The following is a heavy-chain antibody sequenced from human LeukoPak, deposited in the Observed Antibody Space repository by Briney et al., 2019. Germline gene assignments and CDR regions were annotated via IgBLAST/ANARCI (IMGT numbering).Heavy chain of an antibody. CDR1: GFTFSSYA. Sequence: PGGSLRLSCAASGFTFSSYAKSWVRQAPGKGLEWVSAISGSGGSTYYADSVKGRFTISRDNSKNTLYLQMNSLRAEDTAVYYCAKVSLEPAAEYYYYYGMDVWGQGTTVTVSS. J-gene: IGHJ6*02. CDR3: AKVSLEPAAEYYYYYGMDV. CDR2: ISGSGGST. V-gene: IGHV3-23*01. D-gene: IGHD2-2*01.